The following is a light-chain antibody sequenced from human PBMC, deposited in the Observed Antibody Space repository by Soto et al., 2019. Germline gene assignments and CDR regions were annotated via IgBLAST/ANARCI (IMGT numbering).Light chain of an antibody. Sequence: EIVLPQSPGTLSLSPGERATLSCRASQSVSSSYLAWYQQNPGQAPRLLIYGASSRATGIPDRFSGSGSGTDFTLTISRLEPEEFAVYYCQQYGSSPRTVGQGIKVDIK. CDR3: QQYGSSPRT. CDR2: GAS. CDR1: QSVSSSY. J-gene: IGKJ1*01. V-gene: IGKV3-20*01.